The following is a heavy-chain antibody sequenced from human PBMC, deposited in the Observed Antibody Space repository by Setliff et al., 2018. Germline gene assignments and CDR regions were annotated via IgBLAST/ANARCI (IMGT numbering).Heavy chain of an antibody. Sequence: PSETLSLTCTVSGGSVSSGSYSWSWIRQPPGKGLEWIGYIYYSGSTNYNPSLKSRVTISVDTSKNQFSLKLSSVTAADTAVYYCARKGISALSGAFDMWGQGTMVTVSS. D-gene: IGHD1-26*01. V-gene: IGHV4-61*01. CDR1: GGSVSSGSYS. CDR3: ARKGISALSGAFDM. J-gene: IGHJ3*02. CDR2: IYYSGST.